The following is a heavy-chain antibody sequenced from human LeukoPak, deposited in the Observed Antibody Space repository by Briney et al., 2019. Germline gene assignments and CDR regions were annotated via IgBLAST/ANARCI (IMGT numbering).Heavy chain of an antibody. Sequence: GGSLRLSCAASGFSFSEYEMNRVRQAPGKGLEWVSYISDSGSTIYYADSVKGRFTISRDNAKNSVYLQMNGLRVEDTAVYYCARDHRTCTRNICHSTIVPDAFDIWGQGTMVTVSS. D-gene: IGHD2-8*01. V-gene: IGHV3-48*03. CDR3: ARDHRTCTRNICHSTIVPDAFDI. CDR2: ISDSGSTI. J-gene: IGHJ3*02. CDR1: GFSFSEYE.